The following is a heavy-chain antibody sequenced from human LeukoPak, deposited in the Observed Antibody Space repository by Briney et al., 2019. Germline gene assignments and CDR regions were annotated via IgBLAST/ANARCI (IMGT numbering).Heavy chain of an antibody. D-gene: IGHD3-10*01. CDR3: ARHLRGSGSFSH. J-gene: IGHJ4*02. V-gene: IGHV4-4*09. CDR1: GDSISNYY. CDR2: IHTSGST. Sequence: SETLSLTCTVSGDSISNYYWSWIRQTPGKGLEWTGYIHTSGSTYYNPSLKSRVTISVDTSKNQFSLKLSSVTAADTAMYYCARHLRGSGSFSHWGQGTLVTVSS.